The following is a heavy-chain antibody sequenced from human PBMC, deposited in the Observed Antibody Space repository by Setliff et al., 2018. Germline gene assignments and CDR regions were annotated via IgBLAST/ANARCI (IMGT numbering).Heavy chain of an antibody. CDR3: ARDRQYCSSPTCYSSYFYYYGMDV. CDR1: GGSISSSSYY. D-gene: IGHD2-2*02. CDR2: IYYSGST. V-gene: IGHV4-39*07. Sequence: SETLSLTCTVSGGSISSSSYYWVWIRQPPGKGLEWIGSIYYSGSTYYNPSLKSRVTISVDTSKNQFSLKLSSVTAADTAVYYCARDRQYCSSPTCYSSYFYYYGMDVWGQGTTVTVSS. J-gene: IGHJ6*02.